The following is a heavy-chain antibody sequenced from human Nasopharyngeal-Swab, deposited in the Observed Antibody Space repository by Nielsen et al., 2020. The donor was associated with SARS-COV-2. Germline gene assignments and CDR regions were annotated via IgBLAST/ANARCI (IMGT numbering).Heavy chain of an antibody. CDR2: IYYSGST. Sequence: SETLSLTCTVSGGSISSSSYYWGWIRQPPGKGLEWIGYIYYSGSTYYNPSLESRVSMSVDTSKNHFSLKVSSATAADTAVYYCARVPSDYGDPAGFDYWGQGILVTVSS. V-gene: IGHV4-39*02. J-gene: IGHJ4*02. D-gene: IGHD4-17*01. CDR1: GGSISSSSYY. CDR3: ARVPSDYGDPAGFDY.